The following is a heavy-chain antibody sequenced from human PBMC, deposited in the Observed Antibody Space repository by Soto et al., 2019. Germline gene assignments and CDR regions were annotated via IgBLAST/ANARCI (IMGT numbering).Heavy chain of an antibody. CDR2: ISYDGSNK. J-gene: IGHJ6*02. D-gene: IGHD2-15*01. Sequence: GSLRLSCAASGFTFSSYGMHWVRQAPGKGLEWVAVISYDGSNKYYADSVKGRFTISRDNSKNTLYLQMNSLRAEDTAVYYCAKGLGYCSGGSCYPYYYYGMDVWGQGTTVTVSS. V-gene: IGHV3-30*18. CDR1: GFTFSSYG. CDR3: AKGLGYCSGGSCYPYYYYGMDV.